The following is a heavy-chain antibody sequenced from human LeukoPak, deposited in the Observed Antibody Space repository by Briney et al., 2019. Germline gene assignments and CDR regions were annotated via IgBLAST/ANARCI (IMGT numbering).Heavy chain of an antibody. V-gene: IGHV4-39*01. D-gene: IGHD5-18*01. CDR3: ARHLGERVNVHTAMVYYFDY. Sequence: KSSETLSLTCTVSGGSISSSSHYWGWIRQPPGKGLEWIGSIYYSGGTYYNPSLKSRVTISVDTSRNQFSLRLSSVTAADTAVYYCARHLGERVNVHTAMVYYFDYWGQGTLVTVSS. CDR2: IYYSGGT. J-gene: IGHJ4*02. CDR1: GGSISSSSHY.